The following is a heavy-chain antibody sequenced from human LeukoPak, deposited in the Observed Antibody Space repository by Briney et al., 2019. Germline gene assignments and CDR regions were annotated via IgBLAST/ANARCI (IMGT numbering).Heavy chain of an antibody. CDR2: IFYNEGT. J-gene: IGHJ5*02. Sequence: RPSETLSLTCTVSSGSFRTYYWSWIRQPPGKGLEWIGYIFYNEGTSYNPSLKSRVTISVDTSKNQFSLKLSSVTAADTAMYYCARQIDPWAPFDPWGQGTLVTVSS. CDR1: SGSFRTYY. D-gene: IGHD3-9*01. CDR3: ARQIDPWAPFDP. V-gene: IGHV4-59*08.